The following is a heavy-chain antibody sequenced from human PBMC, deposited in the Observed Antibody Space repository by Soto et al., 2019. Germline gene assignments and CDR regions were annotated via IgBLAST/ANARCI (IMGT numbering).Heavy chain of an antibody. V-gene: IGHV4-34*01. J-gene: IGHJ6*02. CDR1: GGSCSGYY. CDR3: ARAGTMVRGVIISPYYYYGMDV. Sequence: SETLSVTCAVHGGSCSGYYWSWIRQPPGKGLEWIGEINHSGSTNYNPSLKSRVTISVDTSKNQFSLKLSSVTAADTAVYYCARAGTMVRGVIISPYYYYGMDVWGQGTTVTVSS. CDR2: INHSGST. D-gene: IGHD3-10*01.